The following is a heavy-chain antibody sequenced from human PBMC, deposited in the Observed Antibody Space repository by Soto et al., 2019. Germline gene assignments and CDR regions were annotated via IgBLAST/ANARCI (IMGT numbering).Heavy chain of an antibody. CDR3: ARGGFSSSWRLDY. CDR2: VYFSGNT. V-gene: IGHV4-59*01. CDR1: GGSLSSYY. Sequence: SETLSLTCTVSGGSLSSYYWTWIRQSPGKGLEWIGYVYFSGNTNYNPSLKSRVTISIDTSKNQFSLRLASVTAADTAVYYCARGGFSSSWRLDYWGQGTLVTVS. D-gene: IGHD6-13*01. J-gene: IGHJ4*02.